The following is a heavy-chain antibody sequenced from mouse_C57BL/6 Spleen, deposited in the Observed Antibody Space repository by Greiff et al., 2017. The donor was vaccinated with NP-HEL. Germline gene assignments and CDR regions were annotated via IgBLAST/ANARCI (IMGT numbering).Heavy chain of an antibody. CDR2: IDPNSGGT. V-gene: IGHV1-62-3*01. Sequence: QVQLQQSGAELVKPGASVKLSCKASGYTFASYWMHWVKQRPGRGLEWIGRIDPNSGGTKYNEKFKSKATLTVDKPSSTAYMQLSSLTSEDSEVYYCERDRVLRGYLDYWGQGTTLTVSS. CDR1: GYTFASYW. D-gene: IGHD1-1*01. CDR3: ERDRVLRGYLDY. J-gene: IGHJ2*01.